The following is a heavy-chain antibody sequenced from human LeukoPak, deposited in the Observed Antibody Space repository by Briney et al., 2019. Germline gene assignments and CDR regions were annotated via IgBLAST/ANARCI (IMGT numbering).Heavy chain of an antibody. CDR2: ISSSSSYI. D-gene: IGHD3-16*02. CDR3: ARDRDSLFDY. Sequence: PGGSLRLSCAASGFTFSSYSMNWVRQSPGKGLEWVSSISSSSSYIYYADSVKGRFTISRDNAKNSLYLQMNSLRAEDTAVYYCARDRDSLFDYWGQGTLVTVSS. CDR1: GFTFSSYS. J-gene: IGHJ4*02. V-gene: IGHV3-21*01.